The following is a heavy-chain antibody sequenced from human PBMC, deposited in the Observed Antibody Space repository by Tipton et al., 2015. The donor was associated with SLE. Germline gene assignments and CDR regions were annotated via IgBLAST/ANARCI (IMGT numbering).Heavy chain of an antibody. D-gene: IGHD4-17*01. CDR1: GGSISSHY. CDR3: ARGRGYGDPEYFQH. J-gene: IGHJ1*01. CDR2: IYTSGST. V-gene: IGHV4-4*07. Sequence: TLSLTCTVSGGSISSHYWSWIRQPAGKGLEWIGRIYTSGSTNYNPSLKSRVTISVDTSKNQFSLKLSSVTAADTAVYYCARGRGYGDPEYFQHWGQGTLVTVSS.